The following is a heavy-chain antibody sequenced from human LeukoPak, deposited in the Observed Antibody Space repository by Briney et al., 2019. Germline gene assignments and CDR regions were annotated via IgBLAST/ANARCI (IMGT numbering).Heavy chain of an antibody. V-gene: IGHV1-69*04. D-gene: IGHD3-22*01. CDR2: INPILGIA. J-gene: IGHJ4*02. CDR3: ATESYYYDSSGYYFSYYGY. CDR1: GGTFSSYA. Sequence: SVKVSCKASGGTFSSYAISWVRQAPGQGLEWMGRINPILGIANYAQKFQGRVTITADKSTSTAYMELSSLRSEDTAVYYCATESYYYDSSGYYFSYYGYWGQGTLVTVSS.